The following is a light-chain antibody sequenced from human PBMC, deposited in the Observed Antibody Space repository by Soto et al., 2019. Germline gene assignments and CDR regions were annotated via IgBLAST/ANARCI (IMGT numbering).Light chain of an antibody. CDR3: QHYDNLPLI. Sequence: DIQMTQSPSSLSASVGDRVTITCQASQDIKNYLNWYQQKSGKAPKLLIYDASDLETGVPSRFSGSGSGTDFTFTISSLQPEDFATYYCQHYDNLPLIFGQGTRLEIK. J-gene: IGKJ5*01. V-gene: IGKV1-33*01. CDR2: DAS. CDR1: QDIKNY.